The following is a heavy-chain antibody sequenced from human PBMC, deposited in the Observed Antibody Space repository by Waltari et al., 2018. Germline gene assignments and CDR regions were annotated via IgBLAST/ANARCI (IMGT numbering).Heavy chain of an antibody. CDR2: IYQSGST. CDR3: ARHQVGGRDFEY. J-gene: IGHJ4*02. D-gene: IGHD1-26*01. Sequence: QVQLHESDPGLVKSSETLSLTCAVSGYSISSGYYWGWIRPPPGKGLEWIGTIYQSGSTYDNPSLKSRITISLDTSKNQFSLKLNSVTAADTAVYYCARHQVGGRDFEYWGQGTLVTVSS. V-gene: IGHV4-38-2*01. CDR1: GYSISSGYY.